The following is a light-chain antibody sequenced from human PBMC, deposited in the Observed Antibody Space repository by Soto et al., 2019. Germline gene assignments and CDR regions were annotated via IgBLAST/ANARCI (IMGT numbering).Light chain of an antibody. CDR2: GAS. CDR1: QSVSSSY. Sequence: EIVLTQSPGTLSLSPGDRATLSCRDSQSVSSSYLAWYQQKPGQAPRLLIYGASSRATGIPYRFRGSGSGTDFTLTIRRLEPEDFAMYYCQQYGSSPPSFGQVTKVEIK. V-gene: IGKV3-20*01. CDR3: QQYGSSPPS. J-gene: IGKJ1*01.